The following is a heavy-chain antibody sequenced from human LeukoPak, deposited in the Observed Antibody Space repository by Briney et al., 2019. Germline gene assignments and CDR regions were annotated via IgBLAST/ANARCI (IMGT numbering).Heavy chain of an antibody. Sequence: PGGSLRLSCTASGFTFGDYAMSWFRQAPGKGLEWVGFIRSKAYGGTTEYAAPVKGRFTISRDDSKSIAYLQMNSLKTEDTAVYYCTRDTLAFKLVSNWFDPWGQGTLVTVSS. CDR2: IRSKAYGGTT. CDR3: TRDTLAFKLVSNWFDP. V-gene: IGHV3-49*03. J-gene: IGHJ5*02. CDR1: GFTFGDYA. D-gene: IGHD3-3*02.